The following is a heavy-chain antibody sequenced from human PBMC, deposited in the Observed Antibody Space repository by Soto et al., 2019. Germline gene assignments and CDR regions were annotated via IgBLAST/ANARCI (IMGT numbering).Heavy chain of an antibody. J-gene: IGHJ6*03. CDR1: GGSISSYY. CDR3: ERGLDFWSGYHHMDV. D-gene: IGHD3-3*01. V-gene: IGHV4-59*01. CDR2: IYYSGST. Sequence: SDTLSLTCTVSGGSISSYYWSWIRQPPGKGLEWIGYIYYSGSTNYNPSLKSRVTISVDTSKNQFSLKLSSVTAADTAVYYCERGLDFWSGYHHMDVWGKGTTVNVSS.